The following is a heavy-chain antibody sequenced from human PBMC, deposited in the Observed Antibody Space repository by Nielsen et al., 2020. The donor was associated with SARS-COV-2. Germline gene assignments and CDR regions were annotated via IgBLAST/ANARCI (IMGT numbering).Heavy chain of an antibody. D-gene: IGHD3-9*01. CDR3: ARGVGDILTGYYIGSDY. Sequence: GGSLRLSCAASGFTFSSYSMNWVRQAPGKGLEWVSSISSSSSYIYYADSVKGRFTISRDNAKNSLYLQMNSLRAEDTAVYYCARGVGDILTGYYIGSDYWGQGTLVTVSS. CDR1: GFTFSSYS. J-gene: IGHJ4*02. V-gene: IGHV3-21*01. CDR2: ISSSSSYI.